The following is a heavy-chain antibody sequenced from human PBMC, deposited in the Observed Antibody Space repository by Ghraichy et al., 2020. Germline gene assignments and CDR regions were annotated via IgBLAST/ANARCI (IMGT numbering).Heavy chain of an antibody. J-gene: IGHJ6*02. Sequence: GESLNISCAASGFTFSNYYMSWIRRAPGRGLEWISYISSSGDTRYYADSVKGRFTISRDNARNSLYLQMNTLRAEDTAIYYCVRDLNTDVGYYYGLDIWGQGTTVTVSS. D-gene: IGHD4-11*01. CDR2: ISSSGDTR. CDR3: VRDLNTDVGYYYGLDI. CDR1: GFTFSNYY. V-gene: IGHV3-11*01.